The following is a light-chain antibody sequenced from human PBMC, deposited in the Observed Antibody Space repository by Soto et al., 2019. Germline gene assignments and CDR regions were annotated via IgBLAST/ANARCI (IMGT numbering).Light chain of an antibody. Sequence: QSVLTQPPSVSGAPGQRVTISCTGSSSNIGAGYDVHWYQQLPGTAPKLLIYGNSNRPSGFPDRFSGSKSGTSASLAIIGLQAEDEADYYCQSYDSSLSGYVFGTGTKVTVL. CDR2: GNS. CDR3: QSYDSSLSGYV. V-gene: IGLV1-40*01. J-gene: IGLJ1*01. CDR1: SSNIGAGYD.